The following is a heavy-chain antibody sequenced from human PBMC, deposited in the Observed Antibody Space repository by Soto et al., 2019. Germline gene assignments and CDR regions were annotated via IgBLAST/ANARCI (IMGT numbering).Heavy chain of an antibody. CDR3: TTGPFITIFGVVFRYYYYYGMDV. CDR1: GFTFSNAW. V-gene: IGHV3-15*01. CDR2: IKSKTDGGTT. Sequence: LRLSCAASGFTFSNAWMSWVRQAPGKGLEWVGRIKSKTDGGTTDYAAPVKGRFTISRDDSKNTLYLQMNSLKTEDTAVYYCTTGPFITIFGVVFRYYYYYGMDVWGQGTTVTVSS. D-gene: IGHD3-3*01. J-gene: IGHJ6*02.